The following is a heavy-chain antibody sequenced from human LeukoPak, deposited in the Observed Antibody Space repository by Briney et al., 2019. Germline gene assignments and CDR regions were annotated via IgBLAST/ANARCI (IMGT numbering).Heavy chain of an antibody. V-gene: IGHV3-74*01. J-gene: IGHJ4*02. Sequence: GGSLRLSCAASGFTFSSYWMHWVRQAPGKGLVWVSRINSDGSSTSYADSVEGRFTISRGNAKNTLYLQMNSLRAEDTAVYYCASSPRWASYGNDIDYWGQGTLVTVSS. CDR3: ASSPRWASYGNDIDY. D-gene: IGHD3-16*01. CDR2: INSDGSST. CDR1: GFTFSSYW.